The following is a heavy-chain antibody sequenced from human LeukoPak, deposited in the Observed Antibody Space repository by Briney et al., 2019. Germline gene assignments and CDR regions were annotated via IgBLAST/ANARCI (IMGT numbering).Heavy chain of an antibody. D-gene: IGHD6-13*01. CDR2: ISAYNGDI. CDR3: VRDLGSRPQSWYGY. Sequence: ASVKVSCKASGYTFTDFGISWVRQAPGQGLEWMGWISAYNGDIKYAQKVQGRVTMTTDTFTRTAYMELSSLRSDDTAVYYCVRDLGSRPQSWYGYWGQGTLVTVSS. J-gene: IGHJ4*02. CDR1: GYTFTDFG. V-gene: IGHV1-18*01.